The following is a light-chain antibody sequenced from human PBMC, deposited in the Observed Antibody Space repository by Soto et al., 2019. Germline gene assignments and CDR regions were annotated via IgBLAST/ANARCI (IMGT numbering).Light chain of an antibody. CDR3: CSYAGSSTLV. V-gene: IGLV2-23*02. Sequence: QSALTQPASVSGSPGQSITISCTGTSSDVGNYNLVSWYQQHPGTATKFMIYDVTKWPSGVSDRFSGSKSGNTASLTISGLQTEDAADYYCCSYAGSSTLVFGGGTKVTVL. J-gene: IGLJ2*01. CDR1: SSDVGNYNL. CDR2: DVT.